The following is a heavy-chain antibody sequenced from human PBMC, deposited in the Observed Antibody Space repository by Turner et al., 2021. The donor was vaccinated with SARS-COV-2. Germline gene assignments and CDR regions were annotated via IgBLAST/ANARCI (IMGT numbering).Heavy chain of an antibody. CDR2: IYYSGST. D-gene: IGHD6-19*01. Sequence: PGLVKPSETLSLICTVSGGSISSSSYYWGWIRQPPGKGLEWIGSIYYSGSTYYNPSLKSRVTISVDTSKNQFSLKLNSVTAADTAVYYCASPGGNSGWFFAYDIWGQGTMVTVSS. V-gene: IGHV4-39*01. CDR3: ASPGGNSGWFFAYDI. J-gene: IGHJ3*02. CDR1: GGSISSSSYY.